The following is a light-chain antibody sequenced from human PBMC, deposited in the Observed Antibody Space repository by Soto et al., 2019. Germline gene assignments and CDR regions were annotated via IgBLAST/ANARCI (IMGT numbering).Light chain of an antibody. V-gene: IGKV3-20*01. J-gene: IGKJ2*01. CDR2: GAS. CDR3: QQYGSSQYT. CDR1: QSVSSSY. Sequence: EIVLTQSPGTLSLSPGERATLSCRASQSVSSSYLAWSQQKPGQAPRLLIYGASSRATGIPDRFSGRGSGTDCTLTISRLEPEDLAVYYCQQYGSSQYTFGQGTKLEIK.